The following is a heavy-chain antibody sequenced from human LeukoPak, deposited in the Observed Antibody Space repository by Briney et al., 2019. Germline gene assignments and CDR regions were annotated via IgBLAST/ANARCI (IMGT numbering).Heavy chain of an antibody. CDR1: GFTFSDSY. D-gene: IGHD6-19*01. J-gene: IGHJ4*02. Sequence: GGSLRLSCAASGFTFSDSYMTWVRQAPGKGVEWVAYISGSGHDINYSESAKGRFTISRDNAKNSLYLQMSSLRAEDTAVYYCASMSQWLDTLGYFDYWGQGTLVTVSS. V-gene: IGHV3-11*04. CDR3: ASMSQWLDTLGYFDY. CDR2: ISGSGHDI.